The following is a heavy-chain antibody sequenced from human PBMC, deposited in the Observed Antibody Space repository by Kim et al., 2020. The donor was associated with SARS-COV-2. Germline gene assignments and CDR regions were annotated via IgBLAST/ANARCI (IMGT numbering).Heavy chain of an antibody. Sequence: SVQGKVTISADKSISTAYLQWSSLKASDTAMYYCARHRYYDSSGRVPIDYWGQGTLVTVSS. D-gene: IGHD3-22*01. CDR3: ARHRYYDSSGRVPIDY. V-gene: IGHV5-51*01. J-gene: IGHJ4*02.